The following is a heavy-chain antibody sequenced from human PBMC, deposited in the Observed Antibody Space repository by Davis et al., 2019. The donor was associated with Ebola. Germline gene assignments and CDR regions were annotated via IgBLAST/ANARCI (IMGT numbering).Heavy chain of an antibody. Sequence: SLNISCASSGFTFRTYDMHCVRQPTGKGLEWVSGFGTAGDTYYRGSVKGRFTISRENARNSLYLQMNSLAAGDTAVYYCARAQFGDVVLDYWGQGTLVTVSS. CDR3: ARAQFGDVVLDY. D-gene: IGHD4-17*01. CDR1: GFTFRTYD. J-gene: IGHJ4*02. CDR2: FGTAGDT. V-gene: IGHV3-13*01.